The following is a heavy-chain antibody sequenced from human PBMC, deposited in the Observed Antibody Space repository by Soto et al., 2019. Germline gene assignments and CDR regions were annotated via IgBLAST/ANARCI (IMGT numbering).Heavy chain of an antibody. V-gene: IGHV1-18*01. D-gene: IGHD1-26*01. J-gene: IGHJ4*02. CDR2: ITGSTGDT. CDR3: AGDKVGNAADF. CDR1: GFTFTNYG. Sequence: ASVKVSCKASGFTFTNYGISWVRQAPGQGFEWMGWITGSTGDTNYAQKFQDRLAMTTDTSADTAYMELRSLRGDDTAVYYCAGDKVGNAADFCGQGTLVTVYS.